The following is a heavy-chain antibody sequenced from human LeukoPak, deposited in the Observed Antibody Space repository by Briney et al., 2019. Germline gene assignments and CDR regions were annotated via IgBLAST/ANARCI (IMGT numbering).Heavy chain of an antibody. V-gene: IGHV3-48*01. J-gene: IGHJ4*02. CDR1: GFTFSSYT. CDR2: ISSSSSTK. D-gene: IGHD4-23*01. CDR3: ARDLATVVTM. Sequence: GGSLRLSCAASGFTFSSYTMNWVCQAPGKGLEWISYISSSSSTKYYADSVKGRFTISRDNAKNSLYLQMNSLRAEDTAVYYCARDLATVVTMWGQGTLVTVSS.